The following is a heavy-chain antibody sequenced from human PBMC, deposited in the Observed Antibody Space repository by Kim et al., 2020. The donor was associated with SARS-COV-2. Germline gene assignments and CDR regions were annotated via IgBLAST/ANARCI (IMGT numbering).Heavy chain of an antibody. CDR1: GGSISSGGYY. V-gene: IGHV4-31*03. J-gene: IGHJ4*01. Sequence: SETLSLTCTVSGGSISSGGYYWSWIRQHPGKGLEWIGYIYYSGSTYHNPSLKSRVTISVDTSKNPFSLKLSSVTAADTAVYYCARAGTIFGVVISHFDYWGHGTPVTVSS. D-gene: IGHD3-3*01. CDR2: IYYSGST. CDR3: ARAGTIFGVVISHFDY.